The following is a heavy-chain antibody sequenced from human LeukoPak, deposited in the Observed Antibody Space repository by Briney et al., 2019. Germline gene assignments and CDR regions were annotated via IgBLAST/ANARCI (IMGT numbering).Heavy chain of an antibody. D-gene: IGHD3-22*01. V-gene: IGHV1-69*01. J-gene: IGHJ6*03. Sequence: ASVKVSCKASGGTFSSYAISWVRQAPGQGLEWMGGIIPILGTANYAQKFQGRVTITADESTSTAYMELSSLRSEDTAVYYCPKVPRTENYYDSSGIGFDYYYYMDVWGKGTTVTVSS. CDR2: IIPILGTA. CDR3: PKVPRTENYYDSSGIGFDYYYYMDV. CDR1: GGTFSSYA.